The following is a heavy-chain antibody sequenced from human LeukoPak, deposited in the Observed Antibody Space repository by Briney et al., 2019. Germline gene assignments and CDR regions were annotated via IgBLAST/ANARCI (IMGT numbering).Heavy chain of an antibody. D-gene: IGHD6-13*01. CDR3: ARIYSSSWYVYYYYYMDV. V-gene: IGHV4-38-2*02. J-gene: IGHJ6*03. CDR1: GYSISSGYY. CDR2: IYHSGST. Sequence: SETLSLTCTVSGYSISSGYYWGWTRQPPGKGLEWIGSIYHSGSTYYNPSLKSRVTISVDTSKNQFSLKLSSVTAADTAVYYCARIYSSSWYVYYYYYMDVWGKGTTVTVSS.